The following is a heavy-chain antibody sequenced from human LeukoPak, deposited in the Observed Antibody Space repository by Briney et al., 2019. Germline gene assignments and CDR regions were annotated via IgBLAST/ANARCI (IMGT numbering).Heavy chain of an antibody. CDR2: MNPNSGNT. CDR3: ARGLVARFDP. D-gene: IGHD5-12*01. CDR1: GYTFTSYD. J-gene: IGHJ5*02. Sequence: ASVKVSCKASGYTFTSYDINGVRQATGQGLEWMGWMNPNSGNTGYSKKFQGRVTMTRDTSISTAYMELSSLRSEDTAVYYCARGLVARFDPWGQGTLVTVSS. V-gene: IGHV1-8*01.